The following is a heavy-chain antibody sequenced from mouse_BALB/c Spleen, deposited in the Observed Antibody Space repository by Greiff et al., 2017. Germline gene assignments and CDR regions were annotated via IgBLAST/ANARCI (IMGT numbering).Heavy chain of an antibody. Sequence: VQLQQPGAELVRPGVSVKLSCKASGYTFTSYWMHWIKQRPGQGLEWIGAIYPGNSDTSYNQKFKGKAKLTAVTSTSTAYMELSSLTNEDSAVYYCTRVDDGYYDFAYWGQGTLVTVSA. CDR3: TRVDDGYYDFAY. D-gene: IGHD2-3*01. V-gene: IGHV1-5*01. CDR1: GYTFTSYW. J-gene: IGHJ3*01. CDR2: IYPGNSDT.